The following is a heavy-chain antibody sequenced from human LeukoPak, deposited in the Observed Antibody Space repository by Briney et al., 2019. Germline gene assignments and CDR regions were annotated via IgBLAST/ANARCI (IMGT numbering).Heavy chain of an antibody. V-gene: IGHV4-59*01. J-gene: IGHJ6*03. CDR3: ARTTEGGYTYGYFYYYYMDV. Sequence: SETLSLTCTVSDGSISSYYWSWIQQPPGKGLEWIGYVYYSGSTNYNPSLKSRVTISVDTSKNQFSLKLTSVTAADTAVYYCARTTEGGYTYGYFYYYYMDVWGKGTTVTISS. D-gene: IGHD5-18*01. CDR1: DGSISSYY. CDR2: VYYSGST.